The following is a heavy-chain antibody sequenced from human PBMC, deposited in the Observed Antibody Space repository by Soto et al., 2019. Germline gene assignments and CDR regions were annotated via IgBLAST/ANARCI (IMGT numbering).Heavy chain of an antibody. CDR3: ARHVATRITIFGVVTPHYYYYYGMDV. Sequence: LKISCKGSGYSFTSYWIGWVRQMPGKGLEWMGIIYPGDSDTRYSPSFQGQVTISADKSISTAYLQWSSLKASDTAMYYCARHVATRITIFGVVTPHYYYYYGMDVWGQGTTVTVSS. J-gene: IGHJ6*02. D-gene: IGHD3-3*01. CDR1: GYSFTSYW. CDR2: IYPGDSDT. V-gene: IGHV5-51*01.